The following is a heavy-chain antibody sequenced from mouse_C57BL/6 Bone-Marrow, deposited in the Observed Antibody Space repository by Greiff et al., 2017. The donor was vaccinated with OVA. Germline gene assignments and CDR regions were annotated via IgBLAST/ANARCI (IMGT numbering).Heavy chain of an antibody. CDR2: IDPEPGAT. CDR1: GYTFTDYE. V-gene: IGHV1-15*01. CDR3: TKDQHKGSSFAMDY. D-gene: IGHD1-1*01. J-gene: IGHJ4*01. Sequence: VQLHQSGAELVRPGASVTLSCKASGYTFTDYEMHWVKQTPVHGLEWIGAIDPEPGATAYHQKFKGKAILTVVQSSRTAYMKLRSLTSGVSSVYYCTKDQHKGSSFAMDYWGQGTSVTVSS.